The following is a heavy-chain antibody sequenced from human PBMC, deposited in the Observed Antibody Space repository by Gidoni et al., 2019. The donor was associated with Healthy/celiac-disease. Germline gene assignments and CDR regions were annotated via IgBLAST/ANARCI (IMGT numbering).Heavy chain of an antibody. D-gene: IGHD4-17*01. CDR3: ARDVRPYGAVRYFDY. CDR2: IKQDGSEK. CDR1: GFPFRSYW. Sequence: EVQLVESGGGLVQPGGSLRLSCAASGFPFRSYWMSWVRQAPGKGLEWVANIKQDGSEKYYVDSVKGRFTISRDNAKNSLYLQMNSLRAEDTAVYYCARDVRPYGAVRYFDYWGQGTLVTVSS. V-gene: IGHV3-7*03. J-gene: IGHJ4*02.